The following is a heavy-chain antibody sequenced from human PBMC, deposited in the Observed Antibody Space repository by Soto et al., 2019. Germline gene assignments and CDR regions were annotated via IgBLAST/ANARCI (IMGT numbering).Heavy chain of an antibody. J-gene: IGHJ6*01. CDR2: ISGSGGST. CDR3: AKELAYYYYYGMDV. Sequence: PGGSLRLSCAASGFTFSSYAMIWVRQAPGKGLEWVSAISGSGGSTYYADSVKGRFTISRDNSKNTLYLQMNSLRAEDTAVYYCAKELAYYYYYGMDVWGQGTTVTVSS. CDR1: GFTFSSYA. V-gene: IGHV3-23*01.